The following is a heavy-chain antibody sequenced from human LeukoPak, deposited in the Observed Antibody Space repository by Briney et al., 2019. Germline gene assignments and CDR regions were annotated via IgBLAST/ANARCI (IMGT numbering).Heavy chain of an antibody. CDR1: GDSFISHT. J-gene: IGHJ4*02. CDR2: IGYSGSPI. V-gene: IGHV3-48*01. CDR3: AREYDSRARYDS. Sequence: GGSLRLSCTGSGDSFISHTMIWVRQAPGKGLEWISYIGYSGSPIYYADSVKGRFGISRDDAKTSLYLHMNSLRAEDTAFYYCAREYDSRARYDSWGQGILVTVSS. D-gene: IGHD4-11*01.